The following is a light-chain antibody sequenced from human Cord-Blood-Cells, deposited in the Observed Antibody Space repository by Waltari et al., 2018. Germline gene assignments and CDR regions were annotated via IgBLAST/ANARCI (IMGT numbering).Light chain of an antibody. CDR1: SSDVGSYNL. Sequence: QSALTQPASVSGSPGQSITISCTGTSSDVGSYNLVSWYQQHPGKAPKLMIYEGSKRPSGVSNLFSCSKSGNTASLTISGLHAEDETDYYCCSYAGSSTLAVFGGGTQLTVL. V-gene: IGLV2-23*01. CDR3: CSYAGSSTLAV. CDR2: EGS. J-gene: IGLJ7*01.